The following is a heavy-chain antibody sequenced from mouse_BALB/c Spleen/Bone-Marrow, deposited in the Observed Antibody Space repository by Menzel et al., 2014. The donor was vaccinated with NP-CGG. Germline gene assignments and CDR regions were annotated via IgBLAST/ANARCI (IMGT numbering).Heavy chain of an antibody. CDR3: ARNTQFSY. V-gene: IGHV14-3*02. J-gene: IGHJ3*01. D-gene: IGHD5-1-1*01. CDR1: GFNIKDTY. Sequence: EVQLQESGAELVKPGASVKLSCTASGFNIKDTYMHWVKQRPEQGLEWIGRIDPANGNTKYDPKFQGKATITADTSSNSAYLQLSSLTAEDTAVYYCARNTQFSYWCQETLVTGPA. CDR2: IDPANGNT.